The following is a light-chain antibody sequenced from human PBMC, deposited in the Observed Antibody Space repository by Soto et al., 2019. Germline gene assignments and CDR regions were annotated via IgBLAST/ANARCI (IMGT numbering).Light chain of an antibody. CDR2: AAS. CDR1: QGISTY. Sequence: IHLTQSPSSLSTSVGDIVTITCRASQGISTYLAWYQQKPGKAPKLLISAASTLQSGVPSRFSGSGSGTDFTLTISSLQPEDFATYYCQQLNSYPITFGRGTRLEIK. V-gene: IGKV1-9*01. J-gene: IGKJ5*01. CDR3: QQLNSYPIT.